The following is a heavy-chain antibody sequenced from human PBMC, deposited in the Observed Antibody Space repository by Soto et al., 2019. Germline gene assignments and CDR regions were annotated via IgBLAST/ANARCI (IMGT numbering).Heavy chain of an antibody. CDR2: ISYDGSNK. D-gene: IGHD4-4*01. CDR3: AKDLSNYSPKYYFDY. CDR1: GFTFSSYG. J-gene: IGHJ4*02. V-gene: IGHV3-30*18. Sequence: PGGSLRLSCAASGFTFSSYGMHWVRQAPGKGLEWVAVISYDGSNKYYADSVKGRFTISRDNSKNTLYLQMNSLRAEDTAVYYCAKDLSNYSPKYYFDYWGQGTLVTVSS.